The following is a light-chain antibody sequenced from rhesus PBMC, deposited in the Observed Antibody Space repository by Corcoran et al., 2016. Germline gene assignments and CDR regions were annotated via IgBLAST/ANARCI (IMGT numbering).Light chain of an antibody. CDR3: YQNSSGYS. CDR1: QSAISY. V-gene: IGKV3-10*01. CDR2: GAS. J-gene: IGKJ2*01. Sequence: QVILTHSPDTLSLPPGERATLSSRARQSAISYFAWYQHKPAQAPRLPIYGASSRATGIPDRFSGSGSGTDFTLTSSSLEPDGVGVYLCYQNSSGYSFGQGTKVEIK.